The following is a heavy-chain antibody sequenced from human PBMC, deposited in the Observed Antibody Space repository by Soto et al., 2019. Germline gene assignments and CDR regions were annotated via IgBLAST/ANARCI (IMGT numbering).Heavy chain of an antibody. Sequence: QVQLVQSGAEVKKPGASVKVSCKASGYTFSNNDISWVRQAHGQGLEWMGWISAYTGYTNYGQKLQGRITMTTDTSTSTAYMELRSLRSDDTAVYYCARIPRAWGVLFGYWGQGTLVTVSS. V-gene: IGHV1-18*04. CDR1: GYTFSNND. CDR2: ISAYTGYT. CDR3: ARIPRAWGVLFGY. D-gene: IGHD1-26*01. J-gene: IGHJ4*02.